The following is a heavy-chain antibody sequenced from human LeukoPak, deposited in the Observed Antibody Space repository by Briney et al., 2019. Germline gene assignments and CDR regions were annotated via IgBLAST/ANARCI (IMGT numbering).Heavy chain of an antibody. CDR1: EFTFSSYW. V-gene: IGHV3-7*05. J-gene: IGHJ4*02. CDR2: IKQDGSEI. Sequence: GGSLRLSCAASEFTFSSYWMTSVRQAPGKGLEWVANIKQDGSEIYYMDSVKGRFTISRDNAKNSLYLQMNSLRAEDTAVYYCARDLWAQKLPHRYFDYWGQGTLVTVSS. D-gene: IGHD6-13*01. CDR3: ARDLWAQKLPHRYFDY.